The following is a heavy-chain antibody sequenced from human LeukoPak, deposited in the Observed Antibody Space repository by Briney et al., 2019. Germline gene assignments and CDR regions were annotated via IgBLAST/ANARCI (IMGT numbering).Heavy chain of an antibody. CDR1: GYTPTNYY. Sequence: GASLKVSCKASGYTPTNYYIHWVRQAPGQGREWMGWINPNSGVTNYAQKFQGRVTLTRDTPINTAYMEVSGLTFDDTAVYYCARAHMTTVTLGDYWGQGTLVTVSS. CDR3: ARAHMTTVTLGDY. CDR2: INPNSGVT. V-gene: IGHV1-2*02. D-gene: IGHD4-11*01. J-gene: IGHJ4*02.